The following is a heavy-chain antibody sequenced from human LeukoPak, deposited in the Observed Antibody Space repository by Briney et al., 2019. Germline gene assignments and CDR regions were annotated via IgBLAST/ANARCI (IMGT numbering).Heavy chain of an antibody. Sequence: PGGSLRLSCAASGFTFSSYGMHWVRQAPGKGLEWVAFIRYDGSNKYYADSVKGRFTISRDNSKNTLYLQMNSLRAEDTAVYYCAQLRYGSGSYSDYWGQGTLVTVSS. CDR1: GFTFSSYG. V-gene: IGHV3-30*02. D-gene: IGHD3-10*01. J-gene: IGHJ4*02. CDR3: AQLRYGSGSYSDY. CDR2: IRYDGSNK.